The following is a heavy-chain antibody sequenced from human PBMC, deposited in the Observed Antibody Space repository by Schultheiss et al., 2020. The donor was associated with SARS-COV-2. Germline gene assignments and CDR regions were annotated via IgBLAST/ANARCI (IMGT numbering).Heavy chain of an antibody. V-gene: IGHV4-59*12. CDR1: GGSFSGYY. J-gene: IGHJ4*02. CDR3: ARTIIEQQLVLVYYFDY. CDR2: IYYSGST. Sequence: SETLSLTCAVYGGSFSGYYWSWIRQPPGKGLEWIGYIYYSGSTNYNPSLKSRVTISVDTSKNQISLKLSSVTAADTAVYYCARTIIEQQLVLVYYFDYWGQGTLVTVSS. D-gene: IGHD6-13*01.